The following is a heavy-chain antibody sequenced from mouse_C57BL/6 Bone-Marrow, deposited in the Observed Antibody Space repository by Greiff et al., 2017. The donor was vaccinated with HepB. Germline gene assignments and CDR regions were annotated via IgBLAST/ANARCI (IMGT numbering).Heavy chain of an antibody. Sequence: QVQLQQPGAELVKPGASVKLSCKASGYTFTSYWMHWVKQRPGQGLEWIGMIHPNSGSTNYNEKFKSKATLTADKSSSTAYMQLSSLTSEDSAVYYCARKISGSKTWFAYWGQGTLVTVSA. V-gene: IGHV1-64*01. D-gene: IGHD1-1*01. J-gene: IGHJ3*01. CDR1: GYTFTSYW. CDR2: IHPNSGST. CDR3: ARKISGSKTWFAY.